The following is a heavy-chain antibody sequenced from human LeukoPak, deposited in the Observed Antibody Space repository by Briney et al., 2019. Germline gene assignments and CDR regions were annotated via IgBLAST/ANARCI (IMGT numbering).Heavy chain of an antibody. D-gene: IGHD3-10*01. J-gene: IGHJ5*02. Sequence: ASVKVSCKASGYTFTGYYMHWVRQAPGQGLEWMGWINPNCGGTNYAQKFQGWVTMTRDTSISTAYMELSRLRSDDTAVYYCARDLIRDPRFDPWGQGTLVTVSS. CDR2: INPNCGGT. CDR3: ARDLIRDPRFDP. CDR1: GYTFTGYY. V-gene: IGHV1-2*04.